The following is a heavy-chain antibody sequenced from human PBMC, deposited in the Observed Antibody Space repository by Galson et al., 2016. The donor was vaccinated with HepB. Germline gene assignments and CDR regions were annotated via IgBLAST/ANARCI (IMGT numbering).Heavy chain of an antibody. CDR2: ISYDTNNK. V-gene: IGHV3-30-3*01. J-gene: IGHJ4*02. CDR1: EVSFSHYA. Sequence: SLRLSCAASEVSFSHYAIHWVRQVPGKGLEWVSYISYDTNNKYYAESVKGRITVSRDTSNNTVYLHMNSLRPDDTATYYWAKESGKYGWYISGLKIDSWGQGTLVSVSS. CDR3: AKESGKYGWYISGLKIDS. D-gene: IGHD6-19*01.